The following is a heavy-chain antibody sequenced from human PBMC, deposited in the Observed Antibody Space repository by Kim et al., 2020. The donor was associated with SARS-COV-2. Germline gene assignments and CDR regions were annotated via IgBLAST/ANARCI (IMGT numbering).Heavy chain of an antibody. J-gene: IGHJ6*02. CDR3: ARLLRVVGYSYGWVDV. CDR1: GGSISSSSYY. V-gene: IGHV4-39*01. Sequence: SETLSLTCTVSGGSISSSSYYWGWIRQPPGKGLEWIGSIYYSGSTYYNPSLKSRVTISVDTSKNQFSLKLSSVTAADTAVYYCARLLRVVGYSYGWVDVWGQGTTVTVSS. D-gene: IGHD5-18*01. CDR2: IYYSGST.